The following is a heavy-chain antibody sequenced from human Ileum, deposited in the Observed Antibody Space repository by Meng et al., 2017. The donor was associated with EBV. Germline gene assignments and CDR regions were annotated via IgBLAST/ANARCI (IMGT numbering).Heavy chain of an antibody. Sequence: VACNASGDTCTSPVPSRGRQALGKRFEWMGWIIPMFDTPNDSPNSQARVTITADKSTRTLYMDLNRLTSDDTATFFYSRASPNREQYFDSWGQGTLVTVSS. J-gene: IGHJ4*02. CDR3: SRASPNREQYFDS. CDR2: IIPMFDTP. CDR1: GDTCTSPV. D-gene: IGHD1/OR15-1a*01. V-gene: IGHV1-69*06.